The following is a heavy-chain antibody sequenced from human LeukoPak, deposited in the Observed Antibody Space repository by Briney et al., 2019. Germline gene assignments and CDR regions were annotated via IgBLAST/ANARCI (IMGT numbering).Heavy chain of an antibody. V-gene: IGHV4-34*01. CDR1: GGSFSGYY. J-gene: IGHJ5*01. CDR2: INHSGST. CDR3: ARGQGGNNFAINWVDS. Sequence: SETLSLTCAVYGGSFSGYYWSWLRQPPGKGLEWIGEINHSGSTNYNPSLTSRVTISVDASKNQFSLKLSSVTAADTAVYYCARGQGGNNFAINWVDSGGQGTLVTASS. D-gene: IGHD1-1*01.